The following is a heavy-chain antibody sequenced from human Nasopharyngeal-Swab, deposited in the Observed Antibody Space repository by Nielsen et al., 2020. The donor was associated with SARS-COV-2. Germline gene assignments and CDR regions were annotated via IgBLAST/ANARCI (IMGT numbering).Heavy chain of an antibody. CDR1: GCPVSSYS. Sequence: SEPLSLTCTASGCPVSSYSWSWIRQPPGKGLEWLGFILYNERTNYNPSLESRVTSSVDTSKNQFSLRLTSVTAADTDVYYCARGPIFGVVYDWFDPWGQGTPVTVSS. CDR3: ARGPIFGVVYDWFDP. CDR2: ILYNERT. D-gene: IGHD3-3*01. J-gene: IGHJ5*02. V-gene: IGHV4-59*02.